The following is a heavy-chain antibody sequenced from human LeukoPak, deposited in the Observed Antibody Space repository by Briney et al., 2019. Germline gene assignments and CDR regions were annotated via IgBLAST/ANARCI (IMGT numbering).Heavy chain of an antibody. CDR3: ARLIRGVYYFDH. J-gene: IGHJ4*02. Sequence: GESLKISRKGSGYSFTYWIGWVRQMPGKGPEWMGIINPVDSDIKYSPSFQGQVTISADKSISTAYLQWSSLKASDTAMYYCARLIRGVYYFDHWGQGTLVTVSS. D-gene: IGHD3-10*01. CDR2: INPVDSDI. V-gene: IGHV5-51*01. CDR1: GYSFTYW.